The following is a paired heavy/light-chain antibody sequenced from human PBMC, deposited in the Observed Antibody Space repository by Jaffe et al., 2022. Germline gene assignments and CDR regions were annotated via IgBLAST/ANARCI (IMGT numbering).Light chain of an antibody. Sequence: EFVLTQSPGTLSLSPGERATLSCKASQSVSNNYLAWYQQKPGQAPRLLIYGASNRATGIPDRFSGSGSGTDFTLTISRLEPEDFAVYYCQQYDSSPLTFGGGTKVEIK. J-gene: IGKJ4*01. CDR3: QQYDSSPLT. V-gene: IGKV3-20*01. CDR2: GAS. CDR1: QSVSNNY.
Heavy chain of an antibody. D-gene: IGHD6-19*01. V-gene: IGHV3-30*02. J-gene: IGHJ4*02. CDR2: LGNDGSSK. CDR1: GFTFSTYG. Sequence: QVQLVESGGGVVQPGGSLRLSCAESGFTFSTYGMHWVRQAPGKGLEWVAFLGNDGSSKYYADSVKGRFTISRDTSKNTLYLQMNSLKGEDTAVYYCAKSYTSGWFFDFWGQGTLVTVSS. CDR3: AKSYTSGWFFDF.